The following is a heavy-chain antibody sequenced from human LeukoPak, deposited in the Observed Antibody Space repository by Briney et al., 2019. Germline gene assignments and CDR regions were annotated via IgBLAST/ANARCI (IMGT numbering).Heavy chain of an antibody. CDR1: GGSISSSNYY. CDR2: IYYNGAT. J-gene: IGHJ4*02. CDR3: ARPLESFFGSGSYDN. V-gene: IGHV4-39*02. D-gene: IGHD3-10*01. Sequence: NPSETLSLTCTVSGGSISSSNYYCGWIRQPPGKGLEWIGSIYYNGATYYNPSLKSRITISVDTSKNHFSLNLRSVTAADTAVYYCARPLESFFGSGSYDNWGQGTLVTVSS.